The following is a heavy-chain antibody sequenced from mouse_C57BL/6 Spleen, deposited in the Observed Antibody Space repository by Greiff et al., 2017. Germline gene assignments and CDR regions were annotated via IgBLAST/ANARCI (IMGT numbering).Heavy chain of an antibody. J-gene: IGHJ2*01. CDR3: ARSTTVVKGY. V-gene: IGHV1-50*01. D-gene: IGHD1-1*01. Sequence: QVQLQQPGAGLVKPGASVKLSCKASGFTFTSYWMQWVQQRPGQGLEWIGDIDPSGSYNNYNQKFKGKATLNVDTTPSTAYMQLSSLTSEESAVYYCARSTTVVKGYWGNGTTLTVAS. CDR2: IDPSGSYN. CDR1: GFTFTSYW.